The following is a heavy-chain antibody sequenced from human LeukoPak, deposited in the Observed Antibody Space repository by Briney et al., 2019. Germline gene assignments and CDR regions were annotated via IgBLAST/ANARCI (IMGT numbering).Heavy chain of an antibody. CDR2: IYYSGST. Sequence: SETLSLTCTVSGGSVSSGSYYWSWIRQPPGKGLEWIGYIYYSGSTNYNPSLKSRVTISVDTSKNQFSLKLSSVTAADTAVSTCARRPMVRGGTYFDYWGQGTLVTVTS. CDR1: GGSVSSGSYY. D-gene: IGHD3-10*01. CDR3: ARRPMVRGGTYFDY. V-gene: IGHV4-61*01. J-gene: IGHJ4*02.